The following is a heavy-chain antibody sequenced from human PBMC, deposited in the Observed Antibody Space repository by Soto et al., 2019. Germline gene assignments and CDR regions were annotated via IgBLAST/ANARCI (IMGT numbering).Heavy chain of an antibody. V-gene: IGHV4-59*01. CDR2: IYYSGRT. CDR3: ASGYCSSTSCYIWDNWFDP. J-gene: IGHJ5*02. Sequence: QVQLQESGPGLVKPSETLSLTCTVSGGSISRYYWSWIRQPPGKGLEWIGYIYYSGRTNYNPSLKSRVTISVETSKNQFSRKLSSVTAADTAVYYWASGYCSSTSCYIWDNWFDPWGQGTLVTVSS. CDR1: GGSISRYY. D-gene: IGHD2-2*02.